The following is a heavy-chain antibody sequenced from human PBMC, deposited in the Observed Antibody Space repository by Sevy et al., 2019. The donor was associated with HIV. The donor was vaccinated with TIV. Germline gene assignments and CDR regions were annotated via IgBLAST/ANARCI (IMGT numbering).Heavy chain of an antibody. CDR2: IRSKANSYAT. D-gene: IGHD3-16*02. CDR1: GFTFSGSA. CDR3: TSDGRKGGVIVSDAFDI. Sequence: GGSLRLSCAASGFTFSGSAMHWVRQASGKGLEWVGRIRSKANSYATAYAASVKGRFTISRDDSRNTAYLQMNSLKTEDTAVYYCTSDGRKGGVIVSDAFDIWGQGTMVTVSS. J-gene: IGHJ3*02. V-gene: IGHV3-73*01.